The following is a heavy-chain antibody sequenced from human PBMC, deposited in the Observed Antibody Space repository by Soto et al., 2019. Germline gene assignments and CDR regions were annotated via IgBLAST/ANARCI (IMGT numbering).Heavy chain of an antibody. CDR3: ARDGMTTGDT. CDR1: GVSVRSYT. V-gene: IGHV4-4*07. CDR2: VLSSVSA. Sequence: SETLSLTCIVSGVSVRSYTWSWVRQPANKGLEWIGRVLSSVSATYNPSLKSRVSISMDTPENRISLKLDSVTAADAGVYFCARDGMTTGDTWGPGTLVTV. D-gene: IGHD2-21*02. J-gene: IGHJ4*02.